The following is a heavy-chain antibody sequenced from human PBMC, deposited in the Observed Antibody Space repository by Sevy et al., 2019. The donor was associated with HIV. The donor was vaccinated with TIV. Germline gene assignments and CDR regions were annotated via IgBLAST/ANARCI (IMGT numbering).Heavy chain of an antibody. V-gene: IGHV3-7*01. CDR1: GFTFSSYW. Sequence: GGSLRLSCAASGFTFSSYWMSWVRQAPGKGLEWVANIKQDGSEKYYVDSEKGRFTISRDNAKNSLYLQMNSLRAEDTAVYYCVRVGGWNYFDYWGQGTLVTVSS. CDR3: VRVGGWNYFDY. J-gene: IGHJ4*02. D-gene: IGHD2-15*01. CDR2: IKQDGSEK.